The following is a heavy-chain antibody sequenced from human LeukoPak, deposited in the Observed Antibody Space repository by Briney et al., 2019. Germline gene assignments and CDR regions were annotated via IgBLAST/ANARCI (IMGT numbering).Heavy chain of an antibody. CDR1: GFTFSSYS. CDR2: ISSSSSTI. J-gene: IGHJ6*02. V-gene: IGHV3-48*02. Sequence: GGSLRLSCAASGFTFSSYSMNWVRQAPGKGLEWVSYISSSSSTIYYADSVKGRFTISRDNAKNSLYLQMNSLRDEDTAVYYCARDDYDSSGYYYGMDVRGQGTTVTVSS. CDR3: ARDDYDSSGYYYGMDV. D-gene: IGHD3-22*01.